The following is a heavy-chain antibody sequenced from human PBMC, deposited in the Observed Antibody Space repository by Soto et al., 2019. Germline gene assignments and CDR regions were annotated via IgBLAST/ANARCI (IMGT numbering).Heavy chain of an antibody. CDR1: GFTFGTYA. J-gene: IGHJ6*02. V-gene: IGHV3-23*01. Sequence: EVQLLESGGGLVQPGGSLRLSCAASGFTFGTYAMTWVRQAPGQGLEWVSTISGSGGSTYYADSVKGRFTNSRDNSKDTLYLQMNSLRADETAVYYCAKAPVVAVGISDSQRLSWWFFYGMDVWGQGTTVTVSS. CDR3: AKAPVVAVGISDSQRLSWWFFYGMDV. D-gene: IGHD2-2*02. CDR2: ISGSGGST.